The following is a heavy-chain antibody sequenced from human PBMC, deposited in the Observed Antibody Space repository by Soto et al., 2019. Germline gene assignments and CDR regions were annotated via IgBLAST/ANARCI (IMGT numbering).Heavy chain of an antibody. CDR3: ARLTGQSGV. CDR2: IDPSDSYT. CDR1: GYSFTSYW. Sequence: GESLKISCKGSGYSFTSYWISWVRQMPGKGLEWMGIIDPSDSYTNXSXXXXXXXXXXXDKXXSTAYLQWSSLKASXTAMYYCARLTGQSGVWGQGNTXTVS. J-gene: IGHJ6*02. D-gene: IGHD3-10*01. V-gene: IGHV5-10-1*01.